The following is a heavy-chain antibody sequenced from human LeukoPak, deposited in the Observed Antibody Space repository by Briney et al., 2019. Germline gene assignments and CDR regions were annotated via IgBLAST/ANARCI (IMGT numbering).Heavy chain of an antibody. D-gene: IGHD3-22*01. Sequence: SQTLSLTCTVSDGSISSGDYYWSWIRQPPGKGLEWIGYIYYSGSTYYNPSLKSRVTISVDTSKNQFSLKLSSVTAADTAVYYCARVVITGDFDYWGQGTLVTVSS. J-gene: IGHJ4*02. CDR2: IYYSGST. CDR3: ARVVITGDFDY. CDR1: DGSISSGDYY. V-gene: IGHV4-30-4*01.